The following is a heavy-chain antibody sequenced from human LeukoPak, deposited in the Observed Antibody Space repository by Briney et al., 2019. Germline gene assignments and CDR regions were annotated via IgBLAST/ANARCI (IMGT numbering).Heavy chain of an antibody. D-gene: IGHD5-12*01. V-gene: IGHV1-18*01. Sequence: ASVRVSCKASGYTFTSYGISWVRQAPGQGLEWMGWISAYNGNTNYAQKLQGRVTMTTDTSTSTAYMELRSLRSDDTAVYYCASGYSGYDPMARWGQGTLVTVSS. J-gene: IGHJ4*02. CDR3: ASGYSGYDPMAR. CDR2: ISAYNGNT. CDR1: GYTFTSYG.